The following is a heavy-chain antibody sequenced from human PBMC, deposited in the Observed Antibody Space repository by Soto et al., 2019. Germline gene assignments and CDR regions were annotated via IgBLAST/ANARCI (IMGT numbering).Heavy chain of an antibody. CDR3: AKSITARPFDY. V-gene: IGHV3-23*01. D-gene: IGHD6-6*01. CDR2: ISGSGGST. CDR1: GFTFGDYA. Sequence: PGGSLRLSCTASGFTFGDYAMSWFRQAPGKGLEWVSAISGSGGSTYYADSVKGRFTISRDNSKNTLYLQMNSLRAEDTAVYYCAKSITARPFDYWGQGALVTVSS. J-gene: IGHJ4*02.